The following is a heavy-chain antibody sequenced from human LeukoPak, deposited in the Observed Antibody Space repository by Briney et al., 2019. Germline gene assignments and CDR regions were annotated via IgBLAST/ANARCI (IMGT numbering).Heavy chain of an antibody. D-gene: IGHD3-22*01. CDR1: GFTFSSYG. CDR2: IRYDGSNK. Sequence: PGGSLRLSCAASGFTFSSYGMHWVRQAPGKGLEWVAFIRYDGSNKYYADSVKGRFTISRDNSKNTLYLQMNSLGAEDTAVYYCAKISEYYYDSSGYSWYFQHWGQGTLVTVSS. V-gene: IGHV3-30*02. CDR3: AKISEYYYDSSGYSWYFQH. J-gene: IGHJ1*01.